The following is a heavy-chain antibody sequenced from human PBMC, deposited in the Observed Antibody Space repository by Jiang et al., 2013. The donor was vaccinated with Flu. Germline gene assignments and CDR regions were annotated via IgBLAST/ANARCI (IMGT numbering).Heavy chain of an antibody. CDR2: IIPILGIA. Sequence: SGAEVKKPGSSVKVSCKASGGTFSSYAISWVRQAPGQGLEWMGRIIPILGIANYAQKFQGRVTITADKSTSTAYMELSSLRSEDTAVYYCAKVWELQDYFDYWGQGTLVHRL. CDR1: GGTFSSYA. D-gene: IGHD1-26*01. CDR3: AKVWELQDYFDY. J-gene: IGHJ4*02. V-gene: IGHV1-69*04.